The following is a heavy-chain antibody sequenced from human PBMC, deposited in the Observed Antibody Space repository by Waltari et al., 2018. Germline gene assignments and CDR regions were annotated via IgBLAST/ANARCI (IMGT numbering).Heavy chain of an antibody. CDR1: GFPFSYYS. CDR3: ARPYCSSTSCYFYGMDV. V-gene: IGHV3-21*01. Sequence: EVQLVESGGGLVKPGGSRSLSCAASGFPFSYYSMNWVGQAPGKGLEWVSSISSSSSYIYYPDSVKGRFTISRDNAKNSLYLQMNSLRVEDTAVYYCARPYCSSTSCYFYGMDVWGQGTTVTVSS. CDR2: ISSSSSYI. J-gene: IGHJ6*02. D-gene: IGHD2-2*01.